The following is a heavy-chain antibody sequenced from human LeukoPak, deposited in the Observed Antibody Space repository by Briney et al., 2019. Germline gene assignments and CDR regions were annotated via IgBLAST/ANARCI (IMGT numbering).Heavy chain of an antibody. V-gene: IGHV4-30-4*08. D-gene: IGHD5-12*01. J-gene: IGHJ4*02. CDR1: GGSISSGDYY. CDR2: IYYSGST. CDR3: ARENSGYDSYYFDY. Sequence: TLSLTCTVSGGSISSGDYYWSWIRQPPGKGLEWIGYIYYSGSTYYNPSLKSRVTISVDTSKNQFSLKLSSVTAADTAVYYCARENSGYDSYYFDYWGQGTLVTVSS.